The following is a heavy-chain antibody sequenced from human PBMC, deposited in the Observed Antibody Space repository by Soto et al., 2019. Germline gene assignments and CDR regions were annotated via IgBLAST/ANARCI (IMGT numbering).Heavy chain of an antibody. J-gene: IGHJ6*02. V-gene: IGHV4-39*01. D-gene: IGHD1-26*01. Sequence: QLQLQESGPGLVKPSETLSLTCTVSGGSISSSSYYWGWIRQPPGKGLEWIGSIYYSGSTYYNPSLKSRVTISVDTSKNQFSLKLSSVTAADTAVYYCARHLRWELPRSDYGMDVWGQGTTVTVSS. CDR2: IYYSGST. CDR1: GGSISSSSYY. CDR3: ARHLRWELPRSDYGMDV.